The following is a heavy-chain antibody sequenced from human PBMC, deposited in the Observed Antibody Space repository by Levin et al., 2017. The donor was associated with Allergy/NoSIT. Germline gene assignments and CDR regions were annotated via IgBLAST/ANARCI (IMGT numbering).Heavy chain of an antibody. V-gene: IGHV4-59*08. Sequence: GSLRLSCTVSGGTISGYYWSWIRQPPGKGLEWVGYIYYSRTTSYNPSLRSRATISRDISKNLFSLKMIPLPAADTAVYYCARQLGGNYYGLDVWGQGTTVTVSS. CDR3: ARQLGGNYYGLDV. J-gene: IGHJ6*02. CDR2: IYYSRTT. CDR1: GGTISGYY.